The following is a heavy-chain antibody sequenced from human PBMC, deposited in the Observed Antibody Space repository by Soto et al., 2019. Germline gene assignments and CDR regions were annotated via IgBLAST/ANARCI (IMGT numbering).Heavy chain of an antibody. D-gene: IGHD3-9*01. CDR3: ARGGLGTFDY. J-gene: IGHJ4*02. CDR1: GFTFSDEW. Sequence: PGGSLRLSCATSGFTFSDEWMHWGRQVPGKGLVWVSRINKDGSYKNYADFVEGRFTISRDDAKSELYLHMDRLRAEDTAVYYCARGGLGTFDYLGQGALVTVSS. CDR2: INKDGSYK. V-gene: IGHV3-74*01.